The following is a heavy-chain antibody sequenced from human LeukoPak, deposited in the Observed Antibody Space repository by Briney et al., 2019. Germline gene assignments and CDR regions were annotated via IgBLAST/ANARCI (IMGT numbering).Heavy chain of an antibody. CDR3: ARHKRGVVPAALDV. J-gene: IGHJ6*02. CDR2: IYYSGST. Sequence: NPSETLSLTCTVSGGSISSYYWSWIRQPPGKGLEWTGYIYYSGSTNYNPSLKSRVTISVDTSKNQFSLKLSSVTAADTAVYYCARHKRGVVPAALDVWGQGTTVTVSS. CDR1: GGSISSYY. D-gene: IGHD2-2*01. V-gene: IGHV4-59*08.